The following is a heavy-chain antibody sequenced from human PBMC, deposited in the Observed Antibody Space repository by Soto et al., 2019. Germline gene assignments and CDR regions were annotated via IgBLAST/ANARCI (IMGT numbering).Heavy chain of an antibody. V-gene: IGHV3-7*03. CDR3: TRKRFGMEV. CDR2: IKEDGSEK. CDR1: GFTFSNSW. Sequence: WGSLRLSCAASGFTFSNSWMSWVRQAPGKGLEWVANIKEDGSEKDYVDPVKGRFTITRDNAKNSLYLQMNNLRAEDTAVYFFTRKRFGMEVWGDGTTVNVSA. J-gene: IGHJ6*04.